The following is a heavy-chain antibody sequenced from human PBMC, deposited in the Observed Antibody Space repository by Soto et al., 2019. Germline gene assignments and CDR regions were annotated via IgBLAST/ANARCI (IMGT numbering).Heavy chain of an antibody. V-gene: IGHV3-33*01. CDR2: IWYDGSNK. CDR3: ARETDEYYYYYMDV. CDR1: GFTFSSYG. J-gene: IGHJ6*03. Sequence: QVQLVESGGGVVQPGRSLRLSCAASGFTFSSYGMHWVRQAPGKGLEWVAVIWYDGSNKYYVDSVKGRFTISRDNSKNTLYLQMNSLRAEDTAVYYCARETDEYYYYYMDVWGKGTTVTVSS.